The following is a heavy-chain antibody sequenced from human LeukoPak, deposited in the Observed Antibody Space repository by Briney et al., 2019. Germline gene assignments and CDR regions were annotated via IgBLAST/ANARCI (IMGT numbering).Heavy chain of an antibody. J-gene: IGHJ4*02. CDR2: IWYDGSNT. CDR1: GFTFSSYG. Sequence: PGGSLRLSCAASGFTFSSYGMHWVRQALGKGLEWVAVIWYDGSNTYYADSVKGRFTISRDNSKNTLYLQMNSLRAEDTSVYYCASIGYCSGGSCYWVYFDYWGQGTLVTVSS. CDR3: ASIGYCSGGSCYWVYFDY. D-gene: IGHD2-15*01. V-gene: IGHV3-33*01.